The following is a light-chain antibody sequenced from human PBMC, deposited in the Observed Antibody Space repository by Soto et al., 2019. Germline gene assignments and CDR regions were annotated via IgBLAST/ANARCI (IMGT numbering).Light chain of an antibody. CDR3: CSYAGSSTYVV. V-gene: IGLV2-23*01. Sequence: QSALTQPASVSGSPGQSITISCTGTSSDVGSYNLASWYQQHPGKAPKLMIYEGSKRPSGVSIRFSGSKSGNTASLTISGLQAEDEADYYCCSYAGSSTYVVFGGGTQLTVL. CDR2: EGS. J-gene: IGLJ2*01. CDR1: SSDVGSYNL.